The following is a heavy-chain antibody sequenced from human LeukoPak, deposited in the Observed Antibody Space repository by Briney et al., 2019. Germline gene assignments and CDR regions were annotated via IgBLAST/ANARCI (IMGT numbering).Heavy chain of an antibody. CDR1: GYTFTNYG. D-gene: IGHD3-16*02. Sequence: ASVKVSCKASGYTFTNYGISWVRQAPGQGLEWMGWISTYDGNTNYAQNLQGRVTMTTGTSTSTAYMELWSLRSDDTAVYYCVRDWGRLGVLSPLGYWGQGTLVTVSS. CDR3: VRDWGRLGVLSPLGY. V-gene: IGHV1-18*01. J-gene: IGHJ4*02. CDR2: ISTYDGNT.